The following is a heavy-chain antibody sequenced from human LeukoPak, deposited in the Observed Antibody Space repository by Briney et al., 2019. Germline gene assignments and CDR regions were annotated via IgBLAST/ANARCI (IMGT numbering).Heavy chain of an antibody. J-gene: IGHJ4*02. Sequence: HPGGSLRLSCTASGFTFGDYAMSWFRQAPGKGLEWVGFIRSKAYGGTTEYAASVKGRFTISRDDSKSIAYLQMNSLKTEDTAVYYCTRDQVRGIAAAGTGLDYWGQGTLVTVSS. CDR1: GFTFGDYA. V-gene: IGHV3-49*03. CDR3: TRDQVRGIAAAGTGLDY. CDR2: IRSKAYGGTT. D-gene: IGHD6-13*01.